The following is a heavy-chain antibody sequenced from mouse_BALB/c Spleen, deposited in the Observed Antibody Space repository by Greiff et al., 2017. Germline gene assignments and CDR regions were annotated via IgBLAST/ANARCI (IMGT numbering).Heavy chain of an antibody. V-gene: IGHV1S81*02. Sequence: QVQLQQSGAELVKPGASVKLSCKASGYTFTSYYMYWVKQRPGQGLEWIGEINPSNGGTNFNEKFKSKATLTVDKSSSTAYMQLSSLTSEDSAVYYCTRSGVVATGKAMDYWGQGTSVTVSS. D-gene: IGHD1-1*01. CDR2: INPSNGGT. J-gene: IGHJ4*01. CDR3: TRSGVVATGKAMDY. CDR1: GYTFTSYY.